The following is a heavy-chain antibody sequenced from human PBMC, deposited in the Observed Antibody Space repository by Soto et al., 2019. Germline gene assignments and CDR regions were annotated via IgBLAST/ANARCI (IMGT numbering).Heavy chain of an antibody. CDR1: GYSVTSYW. J-gene: IGHJ4*02. V-gene: IGHV5-51*01. CDR3: ARQISAPTHFDY. CDR2: IYPGDSDT. D-gene: IGHD3-10*01. Sequence: PGESLKISCKGSGYSVTSYWIGWVRQMPGKGLEWMGIIYPGDSDTKYSPSFQGQVTISADTPISTAYLQWSSLKASDTAMYYCARQISAPTHFDYWGQGTLVTVSS.